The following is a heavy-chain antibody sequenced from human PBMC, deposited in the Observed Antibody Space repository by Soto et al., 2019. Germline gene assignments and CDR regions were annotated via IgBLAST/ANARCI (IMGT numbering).Heavy chain of an antibody. D-gene: IGHD2-2*01. CDR1: GGTFNNYV. Sequence: QVQLVQSGGEVKKPGSSVKVSCKASGGTFNNYVVNWVRQAPGQGLDWMGGILPIFATANYAQKFQGRVTITADKSTSTAYMELTSLRSEDTAVYYCAGRCDSTTCLGHFDYWGQGTLVTVAS. J-gene: IGHJ4*02. CDR2: ILPIFATA. V-gene: IGHV1-69*06. CDR3: AGRCDSTTCLGHFDY.